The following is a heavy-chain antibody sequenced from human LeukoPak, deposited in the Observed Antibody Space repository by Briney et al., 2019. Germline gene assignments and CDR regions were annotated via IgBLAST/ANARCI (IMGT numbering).Heavy chain of an antibody. CDR3: ARLLMYFVDGSGSYDAFDI. Sequence: GGALQISCKSSGYSFTSYWIAWGRRMAGKGGEWMGILYPGDCDTRYSASFQGQVTISADRSITTAYLQWSSLKASDTAMYYCARLLMYFVDGSGSYDAFDIWGQGTMVTVSS. V-gene: IGHV5-51*01. D-gene: IGHD3-10*01. J-gene: IGHJ3*02. CDR2: LYPGDCDT. CDR1: GYSFTSYW.